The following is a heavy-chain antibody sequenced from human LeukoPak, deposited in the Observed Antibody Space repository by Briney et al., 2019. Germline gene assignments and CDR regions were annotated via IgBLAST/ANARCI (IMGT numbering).Heavy chain of an antibody. D-gene: IGHD1-26*01. CDR1: GASISSIYW. J-gene: IGHJ4*02. Sequence: SGTLSLTCSVSGASISSIYWWSWVRQPPGKGLERIGEIYHSGSTNYNPSLRSRVTIAVDKSKNQFSLNLSSVTAADTAVYYCAIGWELHRFGYWGQGTLVTVSS. V-gene: IGHV4-4*02. CDR2: IYHSGST. CDR3: AIGWELHRFGY.